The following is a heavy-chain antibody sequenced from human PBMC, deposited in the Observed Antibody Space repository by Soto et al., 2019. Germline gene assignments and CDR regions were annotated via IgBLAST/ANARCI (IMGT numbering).Heavy chain of an antibody. CDR1: GFTFRTYG. Sequence: QVQLVESGGGVVQPGRSLRLSCAASGFTFRTYGMHWVRQAPGKGLEWLAVISNTGINKYYADSVKGRFTISRDNSRDTLFLQMESLRGEDTAIYSCAKVIRADSTSSNFYYYSGLDVWGQGATCTVSS. D-gene: IGHD6-6*01. CDR2: ISNTGINK. CDR3: AKVIRADSTSSNFYYYSGLDV. V-gene: IGHV3-30*18. J-gene: IGHJ6*02.